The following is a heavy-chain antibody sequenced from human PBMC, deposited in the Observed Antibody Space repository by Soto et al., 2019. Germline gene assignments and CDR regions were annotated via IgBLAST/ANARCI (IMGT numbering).Heavy chain of an antibody. CDR3: AIQPAKATPEGVDF. Sequence: ATMKVTCTAYGYTFSDYYIHWVRKAPGQGLEWMGWINPNSGGTKYAPKFKGGVTMTRDTSITTAYMELSRLRSGDTAVHYCAIQPAKATPEGVDFCGQRTEVT. V-gene: IGHV1-2*02. CDR2: INPNSGGT. J-gene: IGHJ4*02. CDR1: GYTFSDYY. D-gene: IGHD1-1*01.